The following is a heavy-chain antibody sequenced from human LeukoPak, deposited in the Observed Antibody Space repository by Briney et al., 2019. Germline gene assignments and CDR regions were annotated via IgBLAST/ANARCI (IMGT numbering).Heavy chain of an antibody. CDR3: ATDRGY. D-gene: IGHD3-10*01. J-gene: IGHJ4*02. CDR2: FDPEDSKT. Sequence: ASVKVSCKVSGYTLTELSMHWVRQAPGKGPEWMGGFDPEDSKTVYAQKFQGRVTMTEDTSTDTAYMELSSLRSEDAAVFYCATDRGYWGQGTLVTVSS. CDR1: GYTLTELS. V-gene: IGHV1-24*01.